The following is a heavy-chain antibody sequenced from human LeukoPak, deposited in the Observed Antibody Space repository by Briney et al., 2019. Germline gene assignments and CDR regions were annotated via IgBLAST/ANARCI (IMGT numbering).Heavy chain of an antibody. CDR3: ARDGGKGYYYGMDV. CDR2: ISSSSSYI. V-gene: IGHV3-21*01. Sequence: GGSLRLSCAASGFTFSSYSMNWVRQAPGKGLEWVSSISSSSSYIYYADSVKGRFTISRDNAKNSLYLQMNSLRAEDTAVYYCARDGGKGYYYGMDVWGQGTTVTVSS. D-gene: IGHD2-15*01. J-gene: IGHJ6*02. CDR1: GFTFSSYS.